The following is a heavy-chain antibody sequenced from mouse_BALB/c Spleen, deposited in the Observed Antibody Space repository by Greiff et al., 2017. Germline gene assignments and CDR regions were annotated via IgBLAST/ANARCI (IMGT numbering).Heavy chain of an antibody. Sequence: EVQLQESGPELVKPGASVKISCKTSGYTFTEYTMHWVKQRPEQGLEWIGWIDPENGNTIYDPKFQGKASITADTSSNTAYLQLSSLTSEDTAVYYCARGTLTTVEGDYYAMDYWGQGTSVTVS. CDR1: GYTFTEYT. CDR2: IDPENGNT. J-gene: IGHJ4*01. CDR3: ARGTLTTVEGDYYAMDY. V-gene: IGHV14-1*02. D-gene: IGHD1-1*01.